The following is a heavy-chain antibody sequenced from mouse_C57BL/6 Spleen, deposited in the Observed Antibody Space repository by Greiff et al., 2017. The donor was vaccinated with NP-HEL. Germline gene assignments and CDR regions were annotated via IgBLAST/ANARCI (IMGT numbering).Heavy chain of an antibody. D-gene: IGHD1-1*01. CDR2: INPNNGGT. Sequence: VQLQQSGPELVKPGASVKISCKASGYTFTDYYMNWVKQSHGKSLEWIGDINPNNGGTSYNQKFKGKATLTVDKSSSTAYMELRSLTSEDSAVYYCARSGELLRNYFDYWGQGTTLTVSS. CDR3: ARSGELLRNYFDY. V-gene: IGHV1-26*01. J-gene: IGHJ2*01. CDR1: GYTFTDYY.